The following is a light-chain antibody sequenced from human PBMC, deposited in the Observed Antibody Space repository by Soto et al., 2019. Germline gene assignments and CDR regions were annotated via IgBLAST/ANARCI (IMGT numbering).Light chain of an antibody. Sequence: QSALTQPASVSGSPGQSITISCTGTTSDVGGYNYVSCYQQHPGKAPKLMIYDVSNRPSGVSNRFSGCKSGNTASLTISGLQAEDEADYYCSSYTSSSTLVFGRGTKLTVL. CDR2: DVS. CDR3: SSYTSSSTLV. V-gene: IGLV2-14*01. CDR1: TSDVGGYNY. J-gene: IGLJ2*01.